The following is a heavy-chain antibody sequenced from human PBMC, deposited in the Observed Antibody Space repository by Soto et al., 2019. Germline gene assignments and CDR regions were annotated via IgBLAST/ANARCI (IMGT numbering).Heavy chain of an antibody. CDR1: GGSISSHY. V-gene: IGHV4-4*07. J-gene: IGHJ4*02. CDR2: TYITGTT. CDR3: ARHHVRGRTIAGAAEF. D-gene: IGHD6-13*01. Sequence: QVQLQESGPGLVRPSETLSLTCTVSGGSISSHYWSWIRQPAGKELEWIGRTYITGTTSYNPSLKSRVSMSLDSSRNQFSLKLSSVTAADTAVYYCARHHVRGRTIAGAAEFWGQGTLVTVSS.